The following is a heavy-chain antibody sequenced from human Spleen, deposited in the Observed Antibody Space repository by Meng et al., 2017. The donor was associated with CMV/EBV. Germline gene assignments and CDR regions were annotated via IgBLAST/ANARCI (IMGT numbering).Heavy chain of an antibody. CDR3: ARDYSGTEGDNWFDP. V-gene: IGHV4-39*07. D-gene: IGHD1-1*01. J-gene: IGHJ5*02. CDR2: VYYSGGT. Sequence: SGGSISSGNYYWGWIRQPPGKGLEWIGGVYYSGGTYYNPSLKSRVSISVGVSKSQFSLKLSSVTAADTAVYYCARDYSGTEGDNWFDPWGLGTLVTVSS. CDR1: GGSISSGNYY.